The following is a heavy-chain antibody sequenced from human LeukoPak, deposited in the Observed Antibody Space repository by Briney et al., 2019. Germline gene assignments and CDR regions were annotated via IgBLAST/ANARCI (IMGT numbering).Heavy chain of an antibody. CDR1: GYTFTIYA. Sequence: ASVKVSCKASGYTFTIYAMHWVRQAPGQRLEWMGWINAGNGNTKYSQEFQGRVTITRDTSASTAYMELSSLRSEDMAVYYCAREMYYYDSSGYPEEGAFDIWGQGTMVTVSS. D-gene: IGHD3-22*01. CDR3: AREMYYYDSSGYPEEGAFDI. V-gene: IGHV1-3*03. J-gene: IGHJ3*02. CDR2: INAGNGNT.